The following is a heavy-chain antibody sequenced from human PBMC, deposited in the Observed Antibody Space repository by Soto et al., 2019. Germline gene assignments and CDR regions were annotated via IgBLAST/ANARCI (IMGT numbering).Heavy chain of an antibody. Sequence: PGGSLRLSCAASGFTFSSYSMNWVRQAPGKGLEWVSSISSSSSYIYYADSVKGRFTISRDNAKNSLYLQMNSLRAEDTAVYYCARAPLDYYDSSGYWPWGQGTLVTSPQ. CDR2: ISSSSSYI. D-gene: IGHD3-22*01. CDR3: ARAPLDYYDSSGYWP. J-gene: IGHJ5*02. V-gene: IGHV3-21*01. CDR1: GFTFSSYS.